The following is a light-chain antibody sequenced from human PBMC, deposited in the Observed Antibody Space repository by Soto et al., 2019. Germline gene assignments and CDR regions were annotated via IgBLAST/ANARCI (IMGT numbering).Light chain of an antibody. Sequence: EVVLTQSPATLSLSPGERASLSFRASQSVSAYLVWYQQKPGQSPRLLIFDASTRATGIPARFSGSGSGTDFTLTISNLEPEDFAVYYCQHRDTFGQGTKLEIK. V-gene: IGKV3-11*01. J-gene: IGKJ2*01. CDR2: DAS. CDR3: QHRDT. CDR1: QSVSAY.